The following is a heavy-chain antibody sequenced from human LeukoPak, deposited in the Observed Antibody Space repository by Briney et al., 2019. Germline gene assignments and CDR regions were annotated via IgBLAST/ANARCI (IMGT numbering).Heavy chain of an antibody. J-gene: IGHJ6*02. CDR2: ISYDGSNK. Sequence: GGSLRLSCAASGFTFSSYAMHWVRQAPGKGLEWVAVISYDGSNKYYADSVKGRFTISRDNSKNTLHLQMNSLRAEDTAVYYCALWGPSGMDVWGQGTTVTVSS. V-gene: IGHV3-30-3*01. D-gene: IGHD3-10*01. CDR1: GFTFSSYA. CDR3: ALWGPSGMDV.